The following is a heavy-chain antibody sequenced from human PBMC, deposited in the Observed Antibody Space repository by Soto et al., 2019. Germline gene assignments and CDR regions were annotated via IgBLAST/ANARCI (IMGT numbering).Heavy chain of an antibody. CDR1: GFTFSSYG. D-gene: IGHD3-22*01. CDR3: ARDPYYYDSSGRHYGMDV. V-gene: IGHV3-33*01. Sequence: QVQLVESGGGVVQPGRSLRLSCAASGFTFSSYGMHWVRQAPGKGLEWVAVIWYDGSNKYYADSVKGRFTISRDNSKNTLYLQMNSLRAEDTAVYYCARDPYYYDSSGRHYGMDVWGQGTTVTVSS. J-gene: IGHJ6*02. CDR2: IWYDGSNK.